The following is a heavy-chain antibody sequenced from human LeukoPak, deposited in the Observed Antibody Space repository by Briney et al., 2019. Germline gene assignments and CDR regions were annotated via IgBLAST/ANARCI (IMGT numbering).Heavy chain of an antibody. J-gene: IGHJ4*02. CDR2: INAGNGNT. CDR3: ARVWRRPGCSSSWYERYFDY. D-gene: IGHD6-13*01. CDR1: GYTFTSYA. Sequence: ASVKVSCKASGYTFTSYAMHWVRQAPGQRLEWMGWINAGNGNTKYSQKFQGRVTITRDTSASTAYMELSSLRSEDTAVYYCARVWRRPGCSSSWYERYFDYWGQGTLVTVSS. V-gene: IGHV1-3*01.